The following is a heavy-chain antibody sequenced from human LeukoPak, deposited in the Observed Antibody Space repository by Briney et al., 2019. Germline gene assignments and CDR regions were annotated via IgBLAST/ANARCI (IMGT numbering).Heavy chain of an antibody. D-gene: IGHD2-8*01. V-gene: IGHV3-7*01. J-gene: IGHJ3*02. CDR1: GFTFSSYW. Sequence: PGGSLRLSCAASGFTFSSYWMSWVRQAPGKGLEWAANIKEDGTNKYYVGSVRGRFTISRDNAKNSLYLQMNSLRADDTAMYYCAREARGTRAALDIWGQGTMVTVFS. CDR2: IKEDGTNK. CDR3: AREARGTRAALDI.